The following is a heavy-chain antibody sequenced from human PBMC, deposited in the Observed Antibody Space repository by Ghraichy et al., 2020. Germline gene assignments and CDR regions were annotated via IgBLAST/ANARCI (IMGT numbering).Heavy chain of an antibody. CDR1: GFTFSIYS. J-gene: IGHJ1*01. CDR3: ARGYGSGIYGSEYFQA. D-gene: IGHD6-19*01. V-gene: IGHV3-21*01. CDR2: ISSGSTYI. Sequence: GGSLRLSCTASGFTFSIYSMNWVRQAPGKGLKWVSFISSGSTYIYYADSVKGRFTISRDNAQNSLYLQMNSLTAEDTGEYFCARGYGSGIYGSEYFQAWGQGTLVTVSS.